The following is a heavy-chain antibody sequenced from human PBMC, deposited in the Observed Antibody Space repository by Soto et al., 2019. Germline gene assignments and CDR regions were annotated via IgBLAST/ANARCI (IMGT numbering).Heavy chain of an antibody. CDR3: ARETYIVVVPAAMAYYYYGMDV. CDR2: ISSSSSTI. D-gene: IGHD2-2*01. J-gene: IGHJ6*02. Sequence: PGGSLRLSCAASGFTFSSYSMNWVCQAPGKGLEWVSYISSSSSTIYYADSVKGRFTISRDNAKNSLYLQMNSLRDEDTAVYYCARETYIVVVPAAMAYYYYGMDVWGQGTTVTVSS. CDR1: GFTFSSYS. V-gene: IGHV3-48*02.